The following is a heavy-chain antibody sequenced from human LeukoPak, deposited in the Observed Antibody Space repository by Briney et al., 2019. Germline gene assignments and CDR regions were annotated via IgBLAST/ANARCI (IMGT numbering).Heavy chain of an antibody. CDR2: INHGGST. CDR3: ARVQPPGIAAAGTIDY. CDR1: GGSFSGYY. Sequence: SETLSLTCAVYGGSFSGYYWSWIRQPPGKGLEWIGEINHGGSTNYNPSLKSRVTISVDTSKNQFSLKLSSVTAADTAVYYCARVQPPGIAAAGTIDYWGQGTLVTVSS. V-gene: IGHV4-34*01. J-gene: IGHJ4*02. D-gene: IGHD6-13*01.